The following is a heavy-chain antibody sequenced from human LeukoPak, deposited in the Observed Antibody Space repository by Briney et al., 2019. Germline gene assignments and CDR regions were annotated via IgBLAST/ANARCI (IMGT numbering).Heavy chain of an antibody. V-gene: IGHV1-18*01. Sequence: ASVKVSCKASGYTFTSYGISWVRQAPGQGLEWMGWISAYNGYTNYAQELQGRVTMTTDTSTSTAYMELRSLRSDDTAVYYCARVSHSSGWWWESDCWGQGTLVTVSS. D-gene: IGHD6-19*01. CDR2: ISAYNGYT. CDR3: ARVSHSSGWWWESDC. J-gene: IGHJ4*02. CDR1: GYTFTSYG.